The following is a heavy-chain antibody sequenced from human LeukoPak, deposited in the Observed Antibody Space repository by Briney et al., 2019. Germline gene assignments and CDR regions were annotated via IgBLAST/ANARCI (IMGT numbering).Heavy chain of an antibody. CDR3: AKLGGSSWPDY. D-gene: IGHD6-13*01. J-gene: IGHJ4*02. CDR2: ISGSGGST. V-gene: IGHV3-23*01. CDR1: GFPFSSHG. Sequence: GGSLRLSCAASGFPFSSHGMSWVRQAPGKGLEWVSAISGSGGSTYYADSVKGRFTISGDNSKNTLYLQMNSLRAEDTAVYYCAKLGGSSWPDYWGQGTLVTVSS.